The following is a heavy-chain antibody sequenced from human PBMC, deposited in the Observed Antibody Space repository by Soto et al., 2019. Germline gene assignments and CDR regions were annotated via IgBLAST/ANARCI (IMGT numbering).Heavy chain of an antibody. CDR3: ARDPVLSSIAAAGTYFDY. D-gene: IGHD6-13*01. V-gene: IGHV3-48*02. CDR2: ISSSSSTI. J-gene: IGHJ4*02. CDR1: GFTFGSYS. Sequence: GGSLRLSCAASGFTFGSYSMNWVRQAPGKGLEWVSYISSSSSTIYYADSVKGRFTISRDNAKNSLYLQMNSLRDEDTAVYYCARDPVLSSIAAAGTYFDYWGQGTLVTVSS.